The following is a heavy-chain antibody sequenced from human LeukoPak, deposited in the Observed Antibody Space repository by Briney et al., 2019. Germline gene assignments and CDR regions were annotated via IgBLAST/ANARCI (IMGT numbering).Heavy chain of an antibody. CDR1: GGSLSGHY. CDR2: IHHDGRT. V-gene: IGHV4-34*01. Sequence: SETLSLTCAVSGGSLSGHYWSWIRQSPGKGLEWIGDIHHDGRTKYSPSLKSRVSILLDTSKNEVSLSLTPVTAADTALYFCAREPVPQDYGDTVNAYDLWGQGTMVIVSS. CDR3: AREPVPQDYGDTVNAYDL. D-gene: IGHD4-17*01. J-gene: IGHJ3*01.